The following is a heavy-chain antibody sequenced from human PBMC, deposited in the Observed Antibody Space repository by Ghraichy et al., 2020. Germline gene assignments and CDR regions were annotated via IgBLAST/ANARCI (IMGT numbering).Heavy chain of an antibody. V-gene: IGHV4-59*08. CDR3: ARRTPYYYDSSGYYDAFDY. J-gene: IGHJ4*02. CDR2: IYYSGST. D-gene: IGHD3-22*01. Sequence: PETLSLTCTVSGGSISSYYWSWIRQPPGKGLEWIGYIYYSGSTNYNPSLKSRVTISVDTSKNQFSLKLSSVTAADTAVYYCARRTPYYYDSSGYYDAFDYWGQGTLVNVSS. CDR1: GGSISSYY.